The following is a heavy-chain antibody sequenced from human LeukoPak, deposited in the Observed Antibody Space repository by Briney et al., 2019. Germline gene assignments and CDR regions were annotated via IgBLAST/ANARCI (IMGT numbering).Heavy chain of an antibody. CDR2: VNLQGST. Sequence: SGTLSLPCGVSGGSITNTNYWTWVRQPPGKGLEWIGEVNLQGSTNYNPSLMGRVAISVDASENHISLQLTSVTAADTAVYYCAREGGPYRPLDYSGQGTLVTVSS. CDR3: AREGGPYRPLDY. V-gene: IGHV4-4*02. J-gene: IGHJ4*02. CDR1: GGSITNTNY.